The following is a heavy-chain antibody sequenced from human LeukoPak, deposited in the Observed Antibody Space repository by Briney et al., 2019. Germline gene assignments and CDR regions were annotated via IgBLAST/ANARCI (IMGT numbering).Heavy chain of an antibody. CDR3: ARGYCSSTSCAPDLDY. CDR1: GYTFTGYY. V-gene: IGHV1-2*02. Sequence: GASVKVSCKASGYTFTGYYMHWVRQAPGQGLEWMGWINPNSGGTNYAQKFQGRVTMTRDTSISTAYMELSRLRSDDTAVYYCARGYCSSTSCAPDLDYWGQGTLVTVSS. D-gene: IGHD2-2*01. CDR2: INPNSGGT. J-gene: IGHJ4*02.